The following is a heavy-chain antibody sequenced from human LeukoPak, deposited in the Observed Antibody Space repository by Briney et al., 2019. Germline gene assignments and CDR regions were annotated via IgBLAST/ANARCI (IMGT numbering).Heavy chain of an antibody. D-gene: IGHD3-16*01. CDR3: ARIWLRAFDI. J-gene: IGHJ3*02. CDR2: IDPRDSYS. CDR1: GYSFTTYR. V-gene: IGHV5-10-1*01. Sequence: GESLKISCKGSGYSFTTYRISWVRQMPGKGLEWMGTIDPRDSYSNYSPSFQGHVTISPDKSISTASLQWSSLKASDTAMYYCARIWLRAFDIWGEGTMVTVSS.